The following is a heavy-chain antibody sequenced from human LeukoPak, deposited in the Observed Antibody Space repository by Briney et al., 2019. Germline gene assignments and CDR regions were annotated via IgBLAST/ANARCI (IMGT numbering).Heavy chain of an antibody. CDR3: ARGGGLDV. Sequence: GGSLRLSCAASGFTYSSYWMNWARQAPGKGLEWVASINHNGNVNYYVDSVKGRFTISRDNAKNSLYPQMSNLRAEDTAVYFCARGGGLDVWGQGATVTVSS. D-gene: IGHD3-16*01. CDR2: INHNGNVN. CDR1: GFTYSSYW. V-gene: IGHV3-7*03. J-gene: IGHJ6*02.